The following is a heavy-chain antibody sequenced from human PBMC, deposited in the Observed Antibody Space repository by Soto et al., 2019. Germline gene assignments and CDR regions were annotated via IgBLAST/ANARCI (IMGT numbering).Heavy chain of an antibody. CDR2: IWYDGSNK. D-gene: IGHD3-22*01. Sequence: QVQLVESGGGVVQPGRSLRLSCAASGFTFSSYGMHWVRQAPGKGLEWVAVIWYDGSNKYYADSVKGRFTISRDNSKNPLYRQLNSLRAEDTAVYYCARDQHDSSGYYGMDVWGQGTTVTVSS. CDR3: ARDQHDSSGYYGMDV. V-gene: IGHV3-33*01. J-gene: IGHJ6*02. CDR1: GFTFSSYG.